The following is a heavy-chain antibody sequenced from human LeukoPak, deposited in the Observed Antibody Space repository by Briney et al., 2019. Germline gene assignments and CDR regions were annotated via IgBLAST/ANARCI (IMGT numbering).Heavy chain of an antibody. D-gene: IGHD1-26*01. CDR3: ARDLQGSYFYYFDY. J-gene: IGHJ4*02. CDR1: GYTFTSYG. V-gene: IGHV1-18*01. Sequence: ASVKVSCKASGYTFTSYGISWVRQAPGQGLEWMGWISAYNGNTNYAQKLQGRVTMTTDTSTSTAYMELRSLRSDDTAVYYCARDLQGSYFYYFDYWGQGTLVTVSS. CDR2: ISAYNGNT.